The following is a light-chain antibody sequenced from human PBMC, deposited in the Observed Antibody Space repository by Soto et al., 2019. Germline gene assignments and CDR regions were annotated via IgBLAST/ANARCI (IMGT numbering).Light chain of an antibody. V-gene: IGLV2-14*01. CDR1: SDNVGGYNY. CDR2: EVN. CDR3: SSYRRGNTLVV. Sequence: QSALTQPASVSGYPGQSITISCTGTSDNVGGYNYVSWYQQHPGKAPKLMIFEVNNRPSGVSNRFSGSRSGNTASLTISGLQAEDEADYYCSSYRRGNTLVVVGGGTKLTVL. J-gene: IGLJ2*01.